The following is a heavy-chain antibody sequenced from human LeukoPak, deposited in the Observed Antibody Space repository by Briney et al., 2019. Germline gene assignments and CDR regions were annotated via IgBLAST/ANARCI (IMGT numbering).Heavy chain of an antibody. CDR2: VHLNGAT. J-gene: IGHJ4*02. CDR3: TRESGAFSPFGF. CDR1: GGSITTTNW. D-gene: IGHD1-26*01. V-gene: IGHV4-4*02. Sequence: SEPLSLTCAVSGGSITTTNWWSWVRPPPGKGLEWIGEVHLNGATNYHPSLENRFSMSIDKSNNHLSLEVTSVTAADTATYYCTRESGAFSPFGFWGRGTLVTVSS.